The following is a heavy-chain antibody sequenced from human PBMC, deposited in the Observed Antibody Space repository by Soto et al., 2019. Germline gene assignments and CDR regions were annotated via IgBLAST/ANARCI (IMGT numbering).Heavy chain of an antibody. V-gene: IGHV4-59*08. Sequence: SETLSLTCTVSGGSISSYYWSWIRQPPGKGLEWIGYIYYSGSTYYNPSLKSRVTISVDTSKNQFSLKLSSVTAADTAVYYCARYSGYEPFDYWGQGTLVTVSS. CDR1: GGSISSYY. J-gene: IGHJ4*02. CDR3: ARYSGYEPFDY. CDR2: IYYSGST. D-gene: IGHD5-12*01.